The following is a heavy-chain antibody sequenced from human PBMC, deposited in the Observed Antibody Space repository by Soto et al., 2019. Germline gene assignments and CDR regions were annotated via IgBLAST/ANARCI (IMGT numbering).Heavy chain of an antibody. J-gene: IGHJ4*02. Sequence: QVQLVQSGAEVRKPGASVKVSCKPSGYTFNTYYLHWLRQAPGQALEWMGVIHPSGGGTTYAQKCLCRVTVTRDTSTTTVFMELSSLRADDTSVYYCARGGHIAVVTASFDNWGQGTLVTVSS. CDR2: IHPSGGGT. CDR3: ARGGHIAVVTASFDN. CDR1: GYTFNTYY. D-gene: IGHD2-21*02. V-gene: IGHV1-46*02.